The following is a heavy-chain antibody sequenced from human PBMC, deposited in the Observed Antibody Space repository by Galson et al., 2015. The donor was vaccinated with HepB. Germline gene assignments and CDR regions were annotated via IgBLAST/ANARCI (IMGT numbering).Heavy chain of an antibody. Sequence: SVKVSCKASVYTFTSYGISWVRQAPGQGLEWMGWINAGNGNTKYSQKLQGRVTMTTDTSTSTAYMELRSLRSDDTAVYYCARDVGDNYYDSSYNDAFDIWGQGTMVTVSS. CDR2: INAGNGNT. D-gene: IGHD3-22*01. CDR1: VYTFTSYG. V-gene: IGHV1-18*04. CDR3: ARDVGDNYYDSSYNDAFDI. J-gene: IGHJ3*02.